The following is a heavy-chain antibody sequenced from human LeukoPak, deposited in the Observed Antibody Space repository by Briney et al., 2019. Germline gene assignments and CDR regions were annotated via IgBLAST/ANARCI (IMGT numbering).Heavy chain of an antibody. D-gene: IGHD5-18*01. Sequence: GGSLRLSCAASGFTFSSYGMHWVRQAPGKGLEWVTFIRYDGSNKYYADSVKGRFTISRDNAKTSLYLQMNSLRAEDTAVYYCARDLSGIAGYTYGRGIDYWGQGTLVTVSS. J-gene: IGHJ4*02. CDR2: IRYDGSNK. CDR1: GFTFSSYG. CDR3: ARDLSGIAGYTYGRGIDY. V-gene: IGHV3-30*02.